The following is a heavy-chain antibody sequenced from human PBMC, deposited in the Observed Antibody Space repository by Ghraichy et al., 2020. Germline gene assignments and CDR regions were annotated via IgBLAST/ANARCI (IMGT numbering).Heavy chain of an antibody. CDR1: GGSFSGYY. CDR3: ARGRGYLFRVVARNDY. J-gene: IGHJ4*02. Sequence: SETLSLTCAVYGGSFSGYYWSWIRQPPGKGLEWIGEINHSGSTNYNPSLKSRVTISVDTSKNQFSLKLSSVTAADTAVYYCARGRGYLFRVVARNDYWGQGTLVTVSS. CDR2: INHSGST. D-gene: IGHD2-15*01. V-gene: IGHV4-34*01.